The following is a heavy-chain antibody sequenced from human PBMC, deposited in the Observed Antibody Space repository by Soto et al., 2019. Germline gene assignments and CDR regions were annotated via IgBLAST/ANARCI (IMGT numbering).Heavy chain of an antibody. CDR2: ILPILGIA. D-gene: IGHD3-10*01. J-gene: IGHJ6*03. CDR3: ARGEIRSPDYYYYMDV. V-gene: IGHV1-69*02. Sequence: QVQLVQSGAEVKKPGSSVKVSCKASGGTFSSYTISWVRQAPGQGLEWMGRILPILGIANYAQKFQGRVTITADKSTRTAYMELSSLRSDDTAGYYCARGEIRSPDYYYYMDVGGKGTTVTVSS. CDR1: GGTFSSYT.